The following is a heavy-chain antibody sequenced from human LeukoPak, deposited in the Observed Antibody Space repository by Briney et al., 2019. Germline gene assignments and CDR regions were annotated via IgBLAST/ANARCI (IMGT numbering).Heavy chain of an antibody. CDR3: ARDSPKVSSSWYFRPIDY. Sequence: GRSLRLSCAASGFTFSSYGMHWVRQAPGKGLEWVAVIWYDGSNKYYADSVEGRFTISRDNSKNTLYLQMNSLRAEDTAVYYCARDSPKVSSSWYFRPIDYWGQGTLVTVSS. J-gene: IGHJ4*02. V-gene: IGHV3-33*01. CDR2: IWYDGSNK. D-gene: IGHD6-13*01. CDR1: GFTFSSYG.